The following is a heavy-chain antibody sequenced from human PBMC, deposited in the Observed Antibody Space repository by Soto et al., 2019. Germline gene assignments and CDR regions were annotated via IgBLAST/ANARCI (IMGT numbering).Heavy chain of an antibody. V-gene: IGHV4-31*03. CDR1: GGSISSGGYY. CDR2: IYYSGST. D-gene: IGHD2-21*02. J-gene: IGHJ3*02. CDR3: ARALINDCGGDCYSDLDAFDI. Sequence: PSETLSLTCTVSGGSISSGGYYWSWIRQHPGKGLEWIGYIYYSGSTYYNPSLKSRVTISVDTSKNQFSLKLSSVTAADTAVYYCARALINDCGGDCYSDLDAFDIWGQGTMVTVSS.